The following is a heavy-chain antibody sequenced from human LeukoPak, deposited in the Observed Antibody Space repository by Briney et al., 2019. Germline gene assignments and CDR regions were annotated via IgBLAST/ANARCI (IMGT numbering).Heavy chain of an antibody. J-gene: IGHJ6*03. CDR2: IYYSGST. CDR1: GGSINNSY. CDR3: ARHVWAAGTGYMDV. V-gene: IGHV4-59*08. Sequence: PSETLSLTCTVSGGSINNSYWTWIRQPPGKGLEWIGHIYYSGSTNYSPSLKSRVTISVDTSKNQFSLKLSSVTAADTAVYYCARHVWAAGTGYMDVWGKGTTVTISS. D-gene: IGHD6-13*01.